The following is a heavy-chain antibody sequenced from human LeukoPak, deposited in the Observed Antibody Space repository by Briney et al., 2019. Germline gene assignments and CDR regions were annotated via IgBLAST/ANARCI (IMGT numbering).Heavy chain of an antibody. CDR3: ARGTVLILMAYASFDC. J-gene: IGHJ4*02. CDR1: GGSLSGYY. V-gene: IGHV4-34*01. Sequence: SETLSLTCAVSGGSLSGYYWTWIRQPPGKGLEWIGEVNHSGGTNYSPSLKSRLTISVDTSKKQFSLKLNSVTAADTAVYYCARGTVLILMAYASFDCWGQGTLVTVSS. CDR2: VNHSGGT. D-gene: IGHD2-8*01.